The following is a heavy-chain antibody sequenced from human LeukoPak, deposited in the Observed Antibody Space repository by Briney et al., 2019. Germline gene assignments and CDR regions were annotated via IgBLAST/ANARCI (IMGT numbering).Heavy chain of an antibody. Sequence: GGSLRLSCAASGFTFSSYSMNWVRQAPGKGLEWVSYISSSSSTIYYADSVKGRFTISRDNAKNSLYLQMNSLRDEDTAVYYCARVNGYSYGYYFDYWGQGTLVTVSS. V-gene: IGHV3-48*02. J-gene: IGHJ4*02. CDR2: ISSSSSTI. CDR1: GFTFSSYS. CDR3: ARVNGYSYGYYFDY. D-gene: IGHD5-18*01.